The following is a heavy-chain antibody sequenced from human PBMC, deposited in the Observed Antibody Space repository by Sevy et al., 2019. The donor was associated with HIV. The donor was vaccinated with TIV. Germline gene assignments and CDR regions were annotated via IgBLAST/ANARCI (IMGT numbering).Heavy chain of an antibody. CDR1: GYSFTAYY. J-gene: IGHJ4*02. Sequence: ASVKVSCKASGYSFTAYYIHWVRQAPGQGLEWMGWINPNSDGTNYAQKFQGRVTMTSDASINTASLELTRLRSDDTAVYYCTRDRMIFGSCTPDSWGQGTLVTVSS. V-gene: IGHV1-2*02. CDR3: TRDRMIFGSCTPDS. D-gene: IGHD2-15*01. CDR2: INPNSDGT.